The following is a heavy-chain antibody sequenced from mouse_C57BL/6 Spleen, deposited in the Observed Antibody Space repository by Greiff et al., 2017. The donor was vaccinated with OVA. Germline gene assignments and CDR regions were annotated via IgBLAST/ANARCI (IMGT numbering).Heavy chain of an antibody. CDR3: AREGLYAMDY. J-gene: IGHJ4*01. D-gene: IGHD3-3*01. Sequence: VKLMESGAELARPGASVKLSCKASGYTFTSSGISWVKQRPGQGLEWIGEIYPRSGNTYYNEKFKGKATLTADKSSSTAYMELRSLTSEDSAVYFCAREGLYAMDYWGQGTSVTVSS. V-gene: IGHV1-81*01. CDR2: IYPRSGNT. CDR1: GYTFTSSG.